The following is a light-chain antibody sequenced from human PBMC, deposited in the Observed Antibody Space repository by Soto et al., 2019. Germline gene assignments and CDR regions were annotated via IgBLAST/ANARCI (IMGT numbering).Light chain of an antibody. V-gene: IGKV3-20*01. J-gene: IGKJ4*02. CDR1: QTAGSR. Sequence: VWTPPAGTLVLYRGEEDTLSFWASQTAGSRLAWYQQKPGQAPRLLISGASSRATGIPDRFSGSGSATDFTVTISRLAPEDFAVYYYQQYGSSGTFGEGTNV. CDR3: QQYGSSGT. CDR2: GAS.